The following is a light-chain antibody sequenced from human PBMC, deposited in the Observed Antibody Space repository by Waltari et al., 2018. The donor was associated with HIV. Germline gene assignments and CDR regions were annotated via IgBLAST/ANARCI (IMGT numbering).Light chain of an antibody. CDR3: MQALQTLS. V-gene: IGKV2-28*01. Sequence: DIVMTQSPLSMPVTPGEQASISCRSSQSLLHRNGFNYLEWYLQKPGQSLQLLIYLCSNLASRLPDRFSGSGSGTDSTLTISLEEAEDVGIYFCMQALQTLSFGGGTKVELK. CDR1: QSLLHRNGFNY. J-gene: IGKJ4*01. CDR2: LCS.